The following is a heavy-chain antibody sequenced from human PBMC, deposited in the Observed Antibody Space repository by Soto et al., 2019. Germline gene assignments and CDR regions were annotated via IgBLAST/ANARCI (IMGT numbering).Heavy chain of an antibody. J-gene: IGHJ4*02. V-gene: IGHV3-64*01. Sequence: EVQLVESGGGLVQPGGSLRLSCAASGFTFSSYAMHWVRQAPGKGLEYVSAISSNGGSTYYANSVKGRFTISRDNSKNTLYLQMGSLRAEDMAVYFCARAGIAAGGYYFDYWGQGTLVTVSS. CDR1: GFTFSSYA. CDR3: ARAGIAAGGYYFDY. CDR2: ISSNGGST. D-gene: IGHD6-13*01.